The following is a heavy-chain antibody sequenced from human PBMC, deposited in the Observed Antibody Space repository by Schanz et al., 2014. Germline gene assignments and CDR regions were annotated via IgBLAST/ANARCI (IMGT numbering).Heavy chain of an antibody. CDR2: ISDSGGSR. V-gene: IGHV3-23*04. Sequence: EVLLVESGGGLVTPGESLRLSCAASGFTFSTYAMSWVRQAPGKGLEWVSVISDSGGSRYHADSVKGRFTISRDNSKNTLYLQMNSLRAEDTAIYYCARGPSRGTYYYGMDVWGQGTTVTVSS. D-gene: IGHD2-2*01. CDR3: ARGPSRGTYYYGMDV. J-gene: IGHJ6*02. CDR1: GFTFSTYA.